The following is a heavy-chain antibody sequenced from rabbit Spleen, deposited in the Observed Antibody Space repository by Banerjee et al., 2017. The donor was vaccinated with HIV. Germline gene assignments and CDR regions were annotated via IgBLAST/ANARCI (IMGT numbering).Heavy chain of an antibody. Sequence: QEQLVESGGGLVQPEGSLALTCKASGFSFSNKAVMCWVRQAPGKGLEWITCINIATGKSVYASWVSGRFIMSRTSSTTVTLQMTSLTAADTATYFCARDLVTAIGWNFALWGPGTLVTVS. CDR1: GFSFSNKAV. CDR2: INIATGKS. CDR3: ARDLVTAIGWNFAL. V-gene: IGHV1S45*01. J-gene: IGHJ4*01. D-gene: IGHD7-1*01.